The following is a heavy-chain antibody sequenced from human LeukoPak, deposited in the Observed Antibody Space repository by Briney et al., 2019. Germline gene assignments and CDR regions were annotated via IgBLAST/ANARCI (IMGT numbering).Heavy chain of an antibody. D-gene: IGHD6-19*01. J-gene: IGHJ4*02. V-gene: IGHV3-23*01. CDR3: AKRESEYSSGWYDY. CDR1: GFTFSSYA. Sequence: GGSLRLSCAASGFTFSSYAMSWVRQAPGKGLEWVSAISGSGGSTYYADSVRGRFTISRDNSKNTLYLQMNSLRAEDTAVYYCAKRESEYSSGWYDYWGQGTLATVSS. CDR2: ISGSGGST.